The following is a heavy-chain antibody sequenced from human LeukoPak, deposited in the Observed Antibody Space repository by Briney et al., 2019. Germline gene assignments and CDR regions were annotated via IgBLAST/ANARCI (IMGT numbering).Heavy chain of an antibody. CDR3: VREVTSGSFDY. V-gene: IGHV3-30*04. J-gene: IGHJ4*02. D-gene: IGHD1-26*01. CDR1: GFTFSSFA. CDR2: ISYDGTNG. Sequence: GGSLRLSCAASGFTFSSFAMHWVRQAPGRGLEWVTVISYDGTNGFYAGFVKGRFTISRDNSQNTLYVQMSSLRPEDTAVYYCVREVTSGSFDYWGQGTLVTVSS.